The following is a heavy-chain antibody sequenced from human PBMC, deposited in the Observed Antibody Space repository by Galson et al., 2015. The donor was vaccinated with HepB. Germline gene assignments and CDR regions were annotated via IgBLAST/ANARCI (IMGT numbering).Heavy chain of an antibody. CDR2: IWFDGSKT. J-gene: IGHJ4*02. V-gene: IGHV3-33*01. Sequence: SLRLSCAASGFTFSNYGMHWVRQAPGKGLEWVALIWFDGSKTYYADSVKGRFTTSRDNSNNTLFLQMNSLRAEDTAVYYCARDGGGLRELEWLSPNEALDYWGQGILVTVAS. CDR3: ARDGGGLRELEWLSPNEALDY. CDR1: GFTFSNYG. D-gene: IGHD3-3*01.